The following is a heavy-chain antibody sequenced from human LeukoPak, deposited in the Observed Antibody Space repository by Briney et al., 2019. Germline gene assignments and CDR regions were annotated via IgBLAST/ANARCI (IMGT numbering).Heavy chain of an antibody. CDR3: AKDIAQGYTFGSIEQDY. CDR1: GVTFSRYA. J-gene: IGHJ4*02. Sequence: GGSLRLSCAASGVTFSRYAMSWVRQAPGKGLEWVSAISESGTGTYYADSVKGRFTISRDNSKNTLSLQMNSLRAEDTAVYYCAKDIAQGYTFGSIEQDYWGQGTLVAVSS. V-gene: IGHV3-23*01. CDR2: ISESGTGT. D-gene: IGHD5-18*01.